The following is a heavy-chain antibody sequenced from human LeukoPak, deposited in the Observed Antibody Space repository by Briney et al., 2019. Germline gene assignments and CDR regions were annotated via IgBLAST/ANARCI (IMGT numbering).Heavy chain of an antibody. D-gene: IGHD5-18*01. J-gene: IGHJ5*02. CDR2: IYYSGST. Sequence: SETLSLTCTVSGGSISSGDYYWSWIRQPPGKGLEWIGYIYYSGSTYYNPSLKSRVTISVDTSKNQFSLKLSSVTVADTAVYYCARHRGYTYGLNWFDPWGQGTLVTVSS. CDR1: GGSISSGDYY. CDR3: ARHRGYTYGLNWFDP. V-gene: IGHV4-30-4*02.